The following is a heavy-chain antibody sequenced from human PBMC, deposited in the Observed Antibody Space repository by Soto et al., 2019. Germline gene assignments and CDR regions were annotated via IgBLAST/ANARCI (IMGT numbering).Heavy chain of an antibody. J-gene: IGHJ4*02. CDR2: INSDGSST. Sequence: GGSLRLSCAASGFTFSSYWMHWVRQAPGKGLVWVSRINSDGSSTSYADSVKGRFTISRDNAKNTLYLQMNSLRAEDTAVFYCIRPVYSSSWYSSDYFDYWGQGTLVTV. D-gene: IGHD6-13*01. V-gene: IGHV3-74*01. CDR3: IRPVYSSSWYSSDYFDY. CDR1: GFTFSSYW.